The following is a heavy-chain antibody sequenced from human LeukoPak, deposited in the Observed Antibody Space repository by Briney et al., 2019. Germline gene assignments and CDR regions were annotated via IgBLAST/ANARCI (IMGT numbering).Heavy chain of an antibody. CDR2: INHSGST. CDR3: ARGVEGRFDY. CDR1: GGSFSGYY. Sequence: SETLSLTCAVYGGSFSGYYWSWIRQPPGKGLEWIGEINHSGSTNYNPSLKSRVTISVDTSKNQLSLKLSSVTAADTAVYYCARGVEGRFDYWGQGTLVTVSS. J-gene: IGHJ4*02. V-gene: IGHV4-34*01. D-gene: IGHD1-26*01.